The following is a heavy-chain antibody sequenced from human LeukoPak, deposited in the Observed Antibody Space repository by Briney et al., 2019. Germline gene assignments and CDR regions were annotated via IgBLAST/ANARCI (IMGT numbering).Heavy chain of an antibody. J-gene: IGHJ3*02. CDR3: AIYSAELNDGAFDI. CDR1: GYSFTGSY. D-gene: IGHD1-1*01. V-gene: IGHV1-2*02. CDR2: INPNSGVT. Sequence: ASVKVSSTASGYSFTGSYLHWSRPAPGQGLEWMGWINPNSGVTNFAQKFQGRVTMTRDTSISTAYMELSRLRSDDTAVYYCAIYSAELNDGAFDIWRQGTMVTFSS.